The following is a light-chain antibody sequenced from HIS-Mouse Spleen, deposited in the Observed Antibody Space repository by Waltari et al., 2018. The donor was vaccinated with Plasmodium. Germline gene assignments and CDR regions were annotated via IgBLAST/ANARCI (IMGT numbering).Light chain of an antibody. CDR3: SSYAGSNNLV. V-gene: IGLV2-8*01. CDR2: EVS. Sequence: QSALTQPPSASGSPGQSVTISCTGPSSDVGGYNSVAWYQQHPGKAPKLMIYEVSKRTSGVPDRFSGSKSGNTASLTVSGLQAEDEADYYCSSYAGSNNLVFGGGTKLTVL. J-gene: IGLJ2*01. CDR1: SSDVGGYNS.